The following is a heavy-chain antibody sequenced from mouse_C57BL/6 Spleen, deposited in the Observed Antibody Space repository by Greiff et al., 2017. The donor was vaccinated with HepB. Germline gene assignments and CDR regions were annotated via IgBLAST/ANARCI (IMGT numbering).Heavy chain of an antibody. D-gene: IGHD4-1*02. CDR1: GFTFSDYY. Sequence: EVMLVESEGGLVQPGSSMKLSCTASGFTFSDYYMAWVRQVPEKGLEWVANINYDGSSTYYLDSLKSRFIISRDNAKNILYLQMSSLKSEDTATYYCARDGSNWDVWYFDVWGTGTTVTVSS. CDR2: INYDGSST. CDR3: ARDGSNWDVWYFDV. J-gene: IGHJ1*03. V-gene: IGHV5-16*01.